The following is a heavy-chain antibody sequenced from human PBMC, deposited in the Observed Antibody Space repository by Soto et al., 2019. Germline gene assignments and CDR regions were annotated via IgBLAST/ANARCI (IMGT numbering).Heavy chain of an antibody. CDR3: ARFYYYGSGSYYNLAYYYGMDV. J-gene: IGHJ6*02. D-gene: IGHD3-10*01. Sequence: QVQLQQWGAGLLKPSETLSLTCAVYGGSFSGYYWSWIRQPPGKGLEWIGEINHSGSTNYNPSLKSRVTISVDTSKNQFSLKLSSVTAADTAVYYCARFYYYGSGSYYNLAYYYGMDVWGQGTTVTVSS. CDR1: GGSFSGYY. CDR2: INHSGST. V-gene: IGHV4-34*01.